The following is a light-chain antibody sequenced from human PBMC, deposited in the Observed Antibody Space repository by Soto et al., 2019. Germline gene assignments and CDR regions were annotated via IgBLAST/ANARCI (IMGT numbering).Light chain of an antibody. CDR1: QSVSSSY. Sequence: EIVLTQSPGTLSLSPGEKATLSCRASQSVSSSYLAWYQQKPGQAPRLLIYHTSNRATGIPDRFSGSGSGTDFILTVSRLEPEECAVYYCRSYGSPASYTFGQGSNLEIK. CDR2: HTS. V-gene: IGKV3-20*01. CDR3: RSYGSPASYT. J-gene: IGKJ2*01.